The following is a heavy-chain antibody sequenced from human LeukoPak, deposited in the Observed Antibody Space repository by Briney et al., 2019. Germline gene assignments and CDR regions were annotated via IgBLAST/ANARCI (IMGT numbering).Heavy chain of an antibody. V-gene: IGHV4-31*03. CDR3: ARTSYSSMGAFDI. D-gene: IGHD6-13*01. Sequence: PSQTLSLTCTVSGGSITTGNYYWNWIRQHPGNGLEWIGYIYYSGSTYYNPSLKSRLTISVDTSQSQFSLRLSSVTAADTAVYYCARTSYSSMGAFDIWGQGTMVTVSS. J-gene: IGHJ3*02. CDR2: IYYSGST. CDR1: GGSITTGNYY.